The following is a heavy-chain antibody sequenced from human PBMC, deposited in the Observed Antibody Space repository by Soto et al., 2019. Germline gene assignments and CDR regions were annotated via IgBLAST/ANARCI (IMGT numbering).Heavy chain of an antibody. D-gene: IGHD3-10*01. CDR3: ARSTAFYGSGRPLRYYYGMDV. Sequence: SETLPRTCPVSGGSISSYYWSWIRQPPGKGLELIGYIYSSGSTNYNPSLKSRVTISVHKSKKQFSLKLSSVTAADTAVYHDARSTAFYGSGRPLRYYYGMDVWGQGTTVTVSS. J-gene: IGHJ6*02. CDR2: IYSSGST. V-gene: IGHV4-59*01. CDR1: GGSISSYY.